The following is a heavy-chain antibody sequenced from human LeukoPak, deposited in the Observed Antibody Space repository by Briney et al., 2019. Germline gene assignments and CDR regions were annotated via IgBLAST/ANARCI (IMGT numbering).Heavy chain of an antibody. CDR2: ISSSGTSK. CDR3: TRENTSGYGPGAFDI. J-gene: IGHJ3*02. CDR1: GFTFSSYE. V-gene: IGHV3-48*03. D-gene: IGHD3-22*01. Sequence: PGRSLRFSCVASGFTFSSYEMSWVRQAPGKGLEWIAYISSSGTSKNYADSVKGRFTSSRDNAKNSLYLQMSSLRAEDTAVYHSTRENTSGYGPGAFDIWGQGTMVTVSS.